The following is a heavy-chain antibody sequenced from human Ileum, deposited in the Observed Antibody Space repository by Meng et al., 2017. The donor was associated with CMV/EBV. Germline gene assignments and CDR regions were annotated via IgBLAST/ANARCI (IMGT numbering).Heavy chain of an antibody. CDR2: SNPRVDIT. CDR3: AREKGIVGASHYYFDS. J-gene: IGHJ4*01. Sequence: ASVKVSCKTSGYTFTSYYIHWVRQAPGQGLEWMAVSNPRVDITDSAQKFQGRVTMTSDTSTGTVYLELRSLTSEDTAVYYCAREKGIVGASHYYFDSWGHGTLVTVSS. V-gene: IGHV1-46*01. CDR1: GYTFTSYY. D-gene: IGHD1-26*01.